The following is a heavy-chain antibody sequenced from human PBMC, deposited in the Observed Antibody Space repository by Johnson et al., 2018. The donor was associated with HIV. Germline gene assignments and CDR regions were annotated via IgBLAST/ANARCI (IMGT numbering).Heavy chain of an antibody. CDR3: ARGDYDILTGYAFDI. CDR2: ISDSGDSA. D-gene: IGHD3-9*01. Sequence: EQLVESGGGLVQPGGSLRLSCAASGFTFSTYVMTWVRQAPGKGLEWVSSISDSGDSAFHVDSVKGRFTISRDNSKNTLYLQMNSLRAEDTAVYYCARGDYDILTGYAFDIWGQGTMVTVSS. V-gene: IGHV3-23*04. J-gene: IGHJ3*02. CDR1: GFTFSTYV.